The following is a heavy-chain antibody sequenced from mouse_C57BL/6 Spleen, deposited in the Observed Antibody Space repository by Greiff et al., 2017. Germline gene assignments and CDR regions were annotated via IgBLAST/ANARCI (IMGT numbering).Heavy chain of an antibody. CDR2: IHPNSGST. CDR1: GYTFTSYW. Sequence: QVQLQQPGAELVKPGASAKLSCKASGYTFTSYWMHWVKQRPGQGLEWIGMIHPNSGSTNYNEKFKSKATLTVDKSSSTAYMQLSSLTSEDSAVYYCARGEWLLRCFDYWGQGTTLTVSS. V-gene: IGHV1-64*01. CDR3: ARGEWLLRCFDY. D-gene: IGHD2-3*01. J-gene: IGHJ2*01.